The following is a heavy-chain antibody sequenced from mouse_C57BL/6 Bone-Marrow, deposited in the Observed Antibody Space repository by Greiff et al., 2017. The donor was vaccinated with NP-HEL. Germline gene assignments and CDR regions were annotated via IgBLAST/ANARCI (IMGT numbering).Heavy chain of an antibody. D-gene: IGHD1-1*01. V-gene: IGHV1-64*01. CDR3: ARRDYYGSPWFAY. J-gene: IGHJ3*01. CDR1: GYTFTSYW. CDR2: IHPNSGST. Sequence: QVQLQQSGAELVKPGASVKLSCKASGYTFTSYWMHWVKQRPGQGLEWIGMIHPNSGSTNYNEKFKSKATLTVDKSSSTAYMQLSSLTSEDSAVYYGARRDYYGSPWFAYWGQGTLVTVSA.